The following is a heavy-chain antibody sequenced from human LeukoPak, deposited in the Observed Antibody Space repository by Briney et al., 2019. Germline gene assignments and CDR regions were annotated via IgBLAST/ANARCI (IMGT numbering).Heavy chain of an antibody. J-gene: IGHJ4*02. CDR2: IIPIFGTA. CDR1: GGTFSSYA. Sequence: SVKVSCKASGGTFSSYAISWVRQAPGHGLEWMGGIIPIFGTANYAQKFQGRVTITADESTSTAYMELSSLRSEDTAEYYCARHLYYDILTGYYYFDYWGQGTLVTVSS. D-gene: IGHD3-9*01. CDR3: ARHLYYDILTGYYYFDY. V-gene: IGHV1-69*01.